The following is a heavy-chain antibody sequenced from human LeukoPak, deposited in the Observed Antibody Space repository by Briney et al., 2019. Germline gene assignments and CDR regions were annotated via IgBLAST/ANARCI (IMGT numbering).Heavy chain of an antibody. CDR2: IHTSGST. J-gene: IGHJ6*02. Sequence: SETLSLTCTVSGGSISTYHWSWIRQPAGKGLEWIGRIHTSGSTNYNPSLKSRVTMSVDTSKNQFSLNLSSVTAADTAVYYCARGLATIHTITNYYYYGLDVWGQGTTVAVSS. CDR1: GGSISTYH. D-gene: IGHD5-12*01. CDR3: ARGLATIHTITNYYYYGLDV. V-gene: IGHV4-4*07.